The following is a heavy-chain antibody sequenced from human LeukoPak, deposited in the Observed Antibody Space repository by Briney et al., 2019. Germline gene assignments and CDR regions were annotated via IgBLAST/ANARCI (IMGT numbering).Heavy chain of an antibody. CDR1: GYSFTNYW. Sequence: GESLKISCKGSGYSFTNYWIAWVRQMPGKGLEFMGIIYPGDSDIRYSPSFEGQVTISADKSSDTAYLQWSSLRASDTAIYYCARRLGDWFDAWGQGTLVTVSS. V-gene: IGHV5-51*01. CDR3: ARRLGDWFDA. D-gene: IGHD3-3*01. CDR2: IYPGDSDI. J-gene: IGHJ5*02.